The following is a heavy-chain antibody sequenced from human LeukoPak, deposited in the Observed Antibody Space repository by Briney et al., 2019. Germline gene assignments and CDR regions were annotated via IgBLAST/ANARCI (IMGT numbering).Heavy chain of an antibody. CDR2: IIPIFGTA. CDR3: ARHTHSKGISRHYYYMDV. V-gene: IGHV1-69*06. D-gene: IGHD6-6*01. CDR1: GYTFTNYD. J-gene: IGHJ6*03. Sequence: SVKVSCKASGYTFTNYDINWVRQATGQGLEWMGWIIPIFGTANYAQKFQGRVTITADKSTSTAYMGLSSLRSEETAVYYCARHTHSKGISRHYYYMDVWGKGTTVTVSS.